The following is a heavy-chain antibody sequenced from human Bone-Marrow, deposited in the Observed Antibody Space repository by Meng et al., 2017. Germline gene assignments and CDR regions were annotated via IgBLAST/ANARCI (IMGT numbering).Heavy chain of an antibody. Sequence: QGQLVESGGGVVQPGRTLRLSCAASGFTFSAHVMHWVRQAAGKGLEWVAVISHDANYKYYTDSVKGRFTISRDNSNNILYLQMNSLRIEDTTVYYCARESTGRLDYWGQGTLVTVSS. D-gene: IGHD4-17*01. J-gene: IGHJ4*02. V-gene: IGHV3-30*10. CDR2: ISHDANYK. CDR1: GFTFSAHV. CDR3: ARESTGRLDY.